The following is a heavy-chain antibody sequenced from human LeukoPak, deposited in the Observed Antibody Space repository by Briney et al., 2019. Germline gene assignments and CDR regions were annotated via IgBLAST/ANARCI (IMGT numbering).Heavy chain of an antibody. D-gene: IGHD3-3*01. V-gene: IGHV3-48*01. CDR3: AKGPYKDFWSGYSDY. CDR1: GFTFSTYS. CDR2: ISSSSTTI. Sequence: GGSLRLSCSASGFTFSTYSMNWVRQAPGKGLEWVSYISSSSTTIHYADSVKGRFTISRDNAKNSLYLQMNSLRVADTAVYYCAKGPYKDFWSGYSDYWGQGTLVTVSS. J-gene: IGHJ4*02.